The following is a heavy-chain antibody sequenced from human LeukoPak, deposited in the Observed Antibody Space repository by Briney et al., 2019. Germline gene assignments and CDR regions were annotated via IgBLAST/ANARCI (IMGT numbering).Heavy chain of an antibody. J-gene: IGHJ4*02. V-gene: IGHV4-30-4*01. CDR3: ARGVGYYDSSGQPFDY. CDR2: IYYSGST. D-gene: IGHD3-22*01. Sequence: SETLSLTCTVSGGSISSGDYYWSWIRQPPGKGLEWIGYIYYSGSTYYNPSLKSRVTISVDTSENQFSLKLSSVTAADTAVYYCARGVGYYDSSGQPFDYWGQGTLVTVSS. CDR1: GGSISSGDYY.